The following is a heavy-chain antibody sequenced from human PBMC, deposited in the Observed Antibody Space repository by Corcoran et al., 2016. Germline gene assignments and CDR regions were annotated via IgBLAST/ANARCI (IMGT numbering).Heavy chain of an antibody. Sequence: EVQLVESGGGLVKPGGSLRLSCAASDFTFSHAWMNWVRQAPGKGLEWVGHIKSKSDGGTTDYTAPVKGRFTISRDDSKNTLYLQMNSLKTEDTAVYYCVASSGYYYEYWGQGALVTVSS. CDR2: IKSKSDGGTT. CDR1: DFTFSHAW. CDR3: VASSGYYYEY. D-gene: IGHD3-22*01. V-gene: IGHV3-15*07. J-gene: IGHJ4*02.